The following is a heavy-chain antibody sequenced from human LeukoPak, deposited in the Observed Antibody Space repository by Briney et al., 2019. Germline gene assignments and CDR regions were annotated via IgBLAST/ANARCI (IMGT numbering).Heavy chain of an antibody. CDR3: AKSHEAGSHSSGWYYFDY. CDR1: GFTFSSYG. D-gene: IGHD6-19*01. CDR2: ISYDGSNR. Sequence: GGSLRLSCAASGFTFSSYGMHWVRQAPGKGLEWVAVISYDGSNRYYADSVKGRFTISRDNSKNTLYLQMNSLRAEDAAVYYCAKSHEAGSHSSGWYYFDYWGQGTLVTVSS. V-gene: IGHV3-30*18. J-gene: IGHJ4*02.